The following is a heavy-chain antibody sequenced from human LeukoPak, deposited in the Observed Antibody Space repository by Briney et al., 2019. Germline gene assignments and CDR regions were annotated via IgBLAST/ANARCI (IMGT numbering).Heavy chain of an antibody. V-gene: IGHV3-30*18. J-gene: IGHJ4*02. D-gene: IGHD3-10*01. CDR3: AKVTRWGSGSYYGGIYYDY. CDR2: ISYDGSNK. CDR1: GFTFSSYG. Sequence: PGGSLRLSCAASGFTFSSYGMHWVRQAPGKGLEWVAVISYDGSNKYYADSVKGRFTISRDNSKNTLYLQMNSLRAEDTALYYCAKVTRWGSGSYYGGIYYDYWGQGTLVTVSS.